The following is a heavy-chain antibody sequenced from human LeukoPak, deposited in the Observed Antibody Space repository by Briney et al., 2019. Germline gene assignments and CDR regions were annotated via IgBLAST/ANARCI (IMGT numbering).Heavy chain of an antibody. Sequence: ASVKVSCKASGYTFTSYAMNWVRQAPGQGLEWMGWINTNTGNPTYAQGFTGRFVFSLDTSVSTAYLQISSLKAEDTAVYYCAREYYGSGSYFLGQFDPWGQGTLVTVSS. CDR1: GYTFTSYA. V-gene: IGHV7-4-1*02. CDR3: AREYYGSGSYFLGQFDP. CDR2: INTNTGNP. D-gene: IGHD3-10*01. J-gene: IGHJ5*02.